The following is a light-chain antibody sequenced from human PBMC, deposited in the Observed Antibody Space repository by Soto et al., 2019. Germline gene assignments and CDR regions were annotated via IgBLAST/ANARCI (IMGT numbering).Light chain of an antibody. CDR2: AAS. CDR1: QSVYGNY. V-gene: IGKV3-20*01. J-gene: IGKJ2*01. CDR3: QQYGSSIMYT. Sequence: EIVLTQSPGTLCLSPGDRATLSCRASQSVYGNYLAWYQQKPGQAPRLLIYAASSRATGIPDRFSGSGSGTDFTLTISRLEPEDFAVYYCQQYGSSIMYTFGQGTKLEIK.